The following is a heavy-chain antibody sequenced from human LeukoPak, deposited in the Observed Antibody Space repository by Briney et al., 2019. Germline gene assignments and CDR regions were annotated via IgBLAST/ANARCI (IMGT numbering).Heavy chain of an antibody. Sequence: GGSLRLSCAASGFTFSSYWMSWVRQAPGKGLEWVANIKQDGSEKYYVDSVKGRFTISRDNAKSSLYLQMNSLRAEDTAVYYCARIMVVAATLSFDYWGQGTLVTVSS. CDR3: ARIMVVAATLSFDY. CDR2: IKQDGSEK. CDR1: GFTFSSYW. V-gene: IGHV3-7*01. D-gene: IGHD2-15*01. J-gene: IGHJ4*02.